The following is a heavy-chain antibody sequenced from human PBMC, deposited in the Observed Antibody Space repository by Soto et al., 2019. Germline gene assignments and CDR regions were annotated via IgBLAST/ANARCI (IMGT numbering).Heavy chain of an antibody. CDR1: GGSISSYH. J-gene: IGHJ4*02. V-gene: IGHV4-59*08. CDR2: ISDSGST. Sequence: KLPETLSLTCTVSGGSISSYHWSWIRQPPGKGLEWIGYISDSGSTNYNPALKSRVTISLDTSKNQFSLKVSSVTAADTAVYYCASGSTTVLDYWGQGTLVTVSS. D-gene: IGHD3-10*01. CDR3: ASGSTTVLDY.